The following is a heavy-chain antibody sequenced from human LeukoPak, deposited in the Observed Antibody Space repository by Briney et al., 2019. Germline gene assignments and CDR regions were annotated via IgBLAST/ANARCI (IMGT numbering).Heavy chain of an antibody. D-gene: IGHD6-13*01. CDR3: AKGLGTSSWYYFDY. CDR1: GFSFSSYT. J-gene: IGHJ4*02. CDR2: ISGSSGGNT. V-gene: IGHV3-23*01. Sequence: GGSLRLSCAASGFSFSSYTMSWVRQAPGMGLEWVSAISGSSGGNTYYADSVKGRFTISRDNSKNTLYLQANSLRAEDTAVYYRAKGLGTSSWYYFDYWGQGTLVTVSS.